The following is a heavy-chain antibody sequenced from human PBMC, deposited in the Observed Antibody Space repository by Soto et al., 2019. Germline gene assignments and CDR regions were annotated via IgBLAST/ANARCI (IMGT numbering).Heavy chain of an antibody. CDR2: IYSGGST. J-gene: IGHJ6*03. D-gene: IGHD3-10*01. V-gene: IGHV3-66*01. CDR1: GFTVSSNY. CDR3: ARGGSGGDYYYYMDV. Sequence: GGSLRLSCAASGFTVSSNYMSWVRQAPGKGLEWVSVIYSGGSTYYADSVKGRFTISRDNSKNTLYLQMNSLRAEDTAVYYCARGGSGGDYYYYMDVWGKGTTVTVSS.